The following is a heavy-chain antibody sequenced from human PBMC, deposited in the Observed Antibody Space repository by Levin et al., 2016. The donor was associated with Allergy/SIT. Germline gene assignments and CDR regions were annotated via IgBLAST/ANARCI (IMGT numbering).Heavy chain of an antibody. V-gene: IGHV4-59*12. CDR1: GASISDYY. CDR2: IYYRGST. CDR3: ARGRDTYGGAILHY. J-gene: IGHJ4*02. D-gene: IGHD4/OR15-4a*01. Sequence: SETLSLTCSVSGASISDYYWSWIRQPPGKGLEWIGYIYYRGSTNYNSSLKSRVTISVDTSKNQFSLNLSSVTAADTALYYCARGRDTYGGAILHYWAQGTLVTVSS.